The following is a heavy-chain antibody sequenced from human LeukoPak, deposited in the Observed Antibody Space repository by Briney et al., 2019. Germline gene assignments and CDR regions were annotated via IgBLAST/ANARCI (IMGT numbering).Heavy chain of an antibody. CDR3: AREPLRGSSYYYYGMDV. J-gene: IGHJ6*02. CDR2: ISYDGSNK. D-gene: IGHD6-13*01. CDR1: GFTFSSYA. V-gene: IGHV3-30-3*01. Sequence: GGSLRLSCAASGFTFSSYAMHWVRQAPGKGLEWVAVISYDGSNKYYADSVKGRFTISRDNSKNTLYLQMNSLRAEDTAVYYCAREPLRGSSYYYYGMDVWGQGTTVTVSS.